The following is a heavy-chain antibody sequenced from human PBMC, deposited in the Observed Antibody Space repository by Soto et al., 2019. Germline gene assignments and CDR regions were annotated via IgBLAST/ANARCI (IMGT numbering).Heavy chain of an antibody. D-gene: IGHD1-26*01. J-gene: IGHJ6*02. CDR3: ARNQRGRMDV. Sequence: SVKVSCKASGGTSSSYAISWVRQAPGQGLEWMGGIIPIFGTANYAQKFQGRVTITAGESTSTAYMGLSSLRSEDTAAYYCARNQRGRMDVWGQGTTVTVSS. CDR1: GGTSSSYA. CDR2: IIPIFGTA. V-gene: IGHV1-69*13.